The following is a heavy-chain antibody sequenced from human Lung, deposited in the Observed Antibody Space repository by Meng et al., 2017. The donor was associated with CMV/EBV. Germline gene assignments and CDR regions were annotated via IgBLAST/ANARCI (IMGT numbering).Heavy chain of an antibody. J-gene: IGHJ5*02. D-gene: IGHD4-11*01. Sequence: GEXXKISCAASGFIFSNYGMSWVRQAPGKRPEWLSGISGSGGRTYYAEYIKGRFTISRDNSKNTIYLQMDNLRAEDTAVYYCAKDRGDYSNFRFDPWGQGTLGTVSS. V-gene: IGHV3-23*01. CDR1: GFIFSNYG. CDR3: AKDRGDYSNFRFDP. CDR2: ISGSGGRT.